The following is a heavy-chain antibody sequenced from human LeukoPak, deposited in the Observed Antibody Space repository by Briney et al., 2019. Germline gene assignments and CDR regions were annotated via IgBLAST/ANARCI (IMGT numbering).Heavy chain of an antibody. CDR1: GFTFSSYE. CDR3: ASVDTALFHFYGMDV. CDR2: IGSRGTTI. V-gene: IGHV3-48*03. D-gene: IGHD5-18*01. Sequence: GGSLRLSCVASGFTFSSYEMNWVRQAPGKGLEWVSYIGSRGTTIYYADSVKGRFTISRDNAKNSLSLQMNSLRVEDTAVYYCASVDTALFHFYGMDVWGPEATVTVSS. J-gene: IGHJ6*02.